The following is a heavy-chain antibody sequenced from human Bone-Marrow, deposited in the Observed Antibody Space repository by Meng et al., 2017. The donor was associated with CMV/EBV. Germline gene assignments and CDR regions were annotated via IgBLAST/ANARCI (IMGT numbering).Heavy chain of an antibody. CDR3: ASWKVARQYYYYYYGMDV. D-gene: IGHD5-12*01. J-gene: IGHJ6*02. V-gene: IGHV3-30*02. Sequence: GESLKISCAASGFTFSSYGMHWVRQAPGKGLEWVAFIRYDGSNKYYADSVKGRFTISRDNSKNTLYLQMNSLRAEDTAVYYCASWKVARQYYYYYYGMDVWGQGTTVTVSS. CDR1: GFTFSSYG. CDR2: IRYDGSNK.